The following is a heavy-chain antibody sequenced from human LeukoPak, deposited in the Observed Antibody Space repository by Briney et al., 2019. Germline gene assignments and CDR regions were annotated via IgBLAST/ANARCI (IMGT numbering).Heavy chain of an antibody. Sequence: GGSLRLSCAASGFTFSSYAMSWVRQAPGKGLEWVSDISGSGGSTYYADSVEGRFTISRDNSNNTLYLQMNSLRAEDTAVYYCARCEGSTWYYYYYGMDVWGQGTTVTVSS. CDR1: GFTFSSYA. J-gene: IGHJ6*02. CDR2: ISGSGGST. CDR3: ARCEGSTWYYYYYGMDV. V-gene: IGHV3-23*01. D-gene: IGHD6-13*01.